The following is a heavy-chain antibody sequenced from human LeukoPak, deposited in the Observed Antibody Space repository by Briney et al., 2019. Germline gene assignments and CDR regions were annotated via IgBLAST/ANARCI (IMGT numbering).Heavy chain of an antibody. CDR3: AKDLTVVPNAPTGH. CDR1: GLNDSGNY. V-gene: IGHV3-53*01. D-gene: IGHD2-2*01. J-gene: IGHJ4*02. Sequence: GGSLRLSCAASGLNDSGNYMTWVRQAPGKGLEWVSIIHSDGMTYYADSVKGRFTISRDSSKNTVYLQMNSLRAEDTAVYYCAKDLTVVPNAPTGHWGQGTLVTVSS. CDR2: IHSDGMT.